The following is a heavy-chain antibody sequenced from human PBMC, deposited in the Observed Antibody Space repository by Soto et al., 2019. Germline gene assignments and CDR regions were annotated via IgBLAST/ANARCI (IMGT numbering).Heavy chain of an antibody. V-gene: IGHV1-3*01. CDR2: INAGNGNT. Sequence: GASVKVSCKASGYTFTSYAMHWVRQAPGQRLEWMGWINAGNGNTKYSQKFQGRVTITRDTSASTAYMELSSLRSEDTAVYYCARDPFGPFGAPPRNWFDPWGQGTLVTVSS. CDR1: GYTFTSYA. J-gene: IGHJ5*02. D-gene: IGHD3-3*01. CDR3: ARDPFGPFGAPPRNWFDP.